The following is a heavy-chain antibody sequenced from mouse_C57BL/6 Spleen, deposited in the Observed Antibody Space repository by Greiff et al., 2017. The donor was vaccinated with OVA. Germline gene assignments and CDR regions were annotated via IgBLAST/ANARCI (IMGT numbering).Heavy chain of an antibody. CDR2: IDPSDSYT. CDR1: GYTFTSYW. D-gene: IGHD1-1*01. Sequence: QVQLQPPGAELVKPGASVKLSCKASGYTFTSYWMPWVKQRPGQGLEWIGEIDPSDSYTNYTQKFKGKATLTVDTSSSTAYMQLSSLTSEDSAVYYCTPYYYGSGDWFAYWGQGTLVTVSA. CDR3: TPYYYGSGDWFAY. V-gene: IGHV1-50*01. J-gene: IGHJ3*01.